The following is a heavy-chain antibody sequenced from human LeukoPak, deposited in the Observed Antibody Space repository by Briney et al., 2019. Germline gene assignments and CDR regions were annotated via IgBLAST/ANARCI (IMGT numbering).Heavy chain of an antibody. CDR2: IWYDGSNK. J-gene: IGHJ6*03. V-gene: IGHV3-33*01. CDR1: GFTFSSYG. D-gene: IGHD2-2*01. CDR3: ARGTRAVPAATYYYYYYMDV. Sequence: GRSLRLSCAASGFTFSSYGMHWVRQAPGKGLEWVAVIWYDGSNKYYADSVKGRFTISRDNSKNTLYLQMNSLRAEDTAVYYCARGTRAVPAATYYYYYYMDVWGKGTTVTVSS.